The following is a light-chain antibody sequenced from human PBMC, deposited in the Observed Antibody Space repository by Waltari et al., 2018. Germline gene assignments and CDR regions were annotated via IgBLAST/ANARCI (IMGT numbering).Light chain of an antibody. CDR2: DVS. CDR3: SSQSSNNIVL. J-gene: IGLJ3*02. V-gene: IGLV2-14*03. Sequence: QSALTQPASVSGSPGQSVTISCPGTSSDVGRYNSVSWYQDHPGQGPKVIIYDVSDRPSGVSARFSGSKSGNTASLTISGLQAEDEADYYCSSQSSNNIVLFGGGTKVTVL. CDR1: SSDVGRYNS.